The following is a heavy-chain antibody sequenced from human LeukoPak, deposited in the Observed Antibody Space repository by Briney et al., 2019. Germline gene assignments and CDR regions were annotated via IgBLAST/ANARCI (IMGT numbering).Heavy chain of an antibody. Sequence: GESLKISCQGSGYTFTSYWIGWVRQMPGKGLEWMGIIYPGDSATRYSPSFQGQVTISADKSISTAYLQWNSLKASDTAMYFCARLGSSSWPHHYGGQGTLVTVSS. J-gene: IGHJ4*02. D-gene: IGHD6-13*01. CDR1: GYTFTSYW. V-gene: IGHV5-51*01. CDR2: IYPGDSAT. CDR3: ARLGSSSWPHHY.